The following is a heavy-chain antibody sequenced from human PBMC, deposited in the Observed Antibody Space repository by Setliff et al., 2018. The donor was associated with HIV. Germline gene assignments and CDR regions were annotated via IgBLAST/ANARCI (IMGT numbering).Heavy chain of an antibody. V-gene: IGHV5-51*01. Sequence: PGASLKISCKGSGYSFTSNWIGWVRQMPGKGLEWMGIIYPGDSDARYSPSFQGQVTISADKSISTAYLQWISLKASGNAMYYCARAGSGSYYNAPHYWRQGTLVTVSS. J-gene: IGHJ4*02. CDR3: ARAGSGSYYNAPHY. CDR1: GYSFTSNW. D-gene: IGHD3-10*01. CDR2: IYPGDSDA.